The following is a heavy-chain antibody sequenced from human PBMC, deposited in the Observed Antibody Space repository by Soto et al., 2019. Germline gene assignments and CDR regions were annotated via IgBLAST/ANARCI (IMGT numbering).Heavy chain of an antibody. CDR3: AKDMDKMSPGGGY. V-gene: IGHV3-23*01. J-gene: IGHJ4*02. Sequence: GGSLRLSCAASGVIFSGYGMSWVRLAPGKGLEWVSGISDSGGSTYYADSVKGRFTISRDNSMNTLYLQMNSLRAEATAVYYCAKDMDKMSPGGGYWGQGTLVTVSS. CDR2: ISDSGGST. D-gene: IGHD2-2*03. CDR1: GVIFSGYG.